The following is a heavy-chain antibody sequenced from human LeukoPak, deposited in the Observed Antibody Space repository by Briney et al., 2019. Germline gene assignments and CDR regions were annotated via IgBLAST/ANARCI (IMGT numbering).Heavy chain of an antibody. CDR2: MNPNSGNT. D-gene: IGHD3-3*01. J-gene: IGHJ5*02. Sequence: ASVKVSCKASGYTFTSYDINWVRQAIGQGLEWMGWMNPNSGNTGYAQKFQGRVTMTRNTSISTAYMELSSLRSEDTAVYYCAREGPGTIFGVVDPWGQGTLVTVSS. V-gene: IGHV1-8*01. CDR3: AREGPGTIFGVVDP. CDR1: GYTFTSYD.